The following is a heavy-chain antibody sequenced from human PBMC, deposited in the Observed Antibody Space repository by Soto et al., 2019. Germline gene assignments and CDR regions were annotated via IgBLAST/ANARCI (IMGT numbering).Heavy chain of an antibody. D-gene: IGHD6-6*01. J-gene: IGHJ4*02. CDR2: INHSGST. Sequence: SETLSLTXAVSGYSISSGYYWGWIRQPPGKGLEWIGEINHSGSTNYNPSLKSRVTISVDTSKNQFSLKLSSVTAADTAVYYCARDLGRVIAARYFDYWGQGTLVTVSS. CDR1: GYSISSGYY. V-gene: IGHV4-38-2*02. CDR3: ARDLGRVIAARYFDY.